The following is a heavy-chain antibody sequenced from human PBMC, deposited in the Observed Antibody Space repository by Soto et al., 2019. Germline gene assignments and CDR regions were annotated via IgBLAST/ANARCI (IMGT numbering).Heavy chain of an antibody. CDR1: GYSFTSYA. CDR2: IIPIFGTA. V-gene: IGHV1-69*13. Sequence: SVKVSCKASGYSFTSYAIYWVRQAPGQRLEWMGGIIPIFGTANYAQKFQGRVTITADESTSTAYMELSSLRSEDTAVYYCARDRIAAADALDTWGQGPTVTVSS. CDR3: ARDRIAAADALDT. D-gene: IGHD6-25*01. J-gene: IGHJ3*02.